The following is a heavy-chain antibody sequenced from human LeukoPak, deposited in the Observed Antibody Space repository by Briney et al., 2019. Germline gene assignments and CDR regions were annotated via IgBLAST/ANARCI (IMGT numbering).Heavy chain of an antibody. J-gene: IGHJ4*02. D-gene: IGHD3-9*01. CDR2: INADNGNT. Sequence: ASVKVSCKAPGYTFTSYAMHWVRQAPGQRREWMGWINADNGNTKYSQKFQGRVTITRDTSASTTYMELSSLRSEDTAVYYCARALLRYFDFDYWGQGTLVTVSS. CDR3: ARALLRYFDFDY. CDR1: GYTFTSYA. V-gene: IGHV1-3*01.